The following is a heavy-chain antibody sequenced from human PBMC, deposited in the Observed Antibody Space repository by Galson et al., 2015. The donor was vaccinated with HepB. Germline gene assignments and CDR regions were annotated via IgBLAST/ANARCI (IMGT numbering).Heavy chain of an antibody. V-gene: IGHV1-18*01. Sequence: VKVSCKASGYTFIRYSISWVRQAPGQGLEWMGWISAYDGNTNYEQKFQGRVTMTTDTPTSTAYMELKSLRSDDTAMYYCARVLRAGAPYFDYWGQGTLVTVSS. CDR1: GYTFIRYS. D-gene: IGHD4/OR15-4a*01. CDR2: ISAYDGNT. J-gene: IGHJ4*02. CDR3: ARVLRAGAPYFDY.